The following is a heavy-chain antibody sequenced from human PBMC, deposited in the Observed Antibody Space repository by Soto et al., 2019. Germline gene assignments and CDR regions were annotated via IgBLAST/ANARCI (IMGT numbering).Heavy chain of an antibody. CDR2: IYYSGST. J-gene: IGHJ5*02. D-gene: IGHD2-15*01. CDR3: ARGRVVVVAATHIGAWFDP. Sequence: PSETLSLTCTVSGGSVSSGSYYWSWIRQPPGKGLEWIGYIYYSGSTNYNPSLKSRVTISVDTSKNQFSLKLSSVTAADTAVYYCARGRVVVVAATHIGAWFDPWGQGTLVTVSS. V-gene: IGHV4-61*01. CDR1: GGSVSSGSYY.